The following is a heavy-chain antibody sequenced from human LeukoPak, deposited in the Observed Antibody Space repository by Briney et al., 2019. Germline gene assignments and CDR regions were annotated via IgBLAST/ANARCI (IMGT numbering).Heavy chain of an antibody. D-gene: IGHD1-7*01. CDR2: ISSSGSTI. CDR1: GFTFSSYE. CDR3: ARESSGTPDY. V-gene: IGHV3-48*03. J-gene: IGHJ4*02. Sequence: PGGSLRLSCAASGFTFSSYEMNWVRQAPGKGLEWVSYISSSGSTIYYADSVKGRFTISRDNAKNSLYLQMNSLRAEDTAVYYCARESSGTPDYWGQGTLVTVSS.